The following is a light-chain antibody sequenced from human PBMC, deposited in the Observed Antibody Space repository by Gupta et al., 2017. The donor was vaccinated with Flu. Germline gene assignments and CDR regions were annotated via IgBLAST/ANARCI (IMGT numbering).Light chain of an antibody. CDR3: QQYGSSPLT. Sequence: FVLTQSPGTLSLSPGERATLSCRASQSVSTSYLAWYQQKPGQAPRLLIYGASSRATGIPDRISGSGSGTDFTLTISRLEPEDFAVYYCQQYGSSPLTFGQGTRLEIK. CDR2: GAS. CDR1: QSVSTSY. J-gene: IGKJ5*01. V-gene: IGKV3-20*01.